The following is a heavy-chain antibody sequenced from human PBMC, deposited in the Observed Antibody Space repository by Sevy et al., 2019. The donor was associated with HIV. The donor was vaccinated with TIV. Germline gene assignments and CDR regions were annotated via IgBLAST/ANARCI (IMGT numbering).Heavy chain of an antibody. D-gene: IGHD2-8*01. Sequence: GGSLRLSCAASGFTFSSYSMNWVRQAPGKGLEWVSSISTSSSYIYYADAVKGRFTISRDNAKNSLYLQMNSLRAEDTTVYYCARISCTNGVCFQGYYYYAMDVWGQGTTVTVSS. CDR1: GFTFSSYS. CDR3: ARISCTNGVCFQGYYYYAMDV. V-gene: IGHV3-21*01. J-gene: IGHJ6*02. CDR2: ISTSSSYI.